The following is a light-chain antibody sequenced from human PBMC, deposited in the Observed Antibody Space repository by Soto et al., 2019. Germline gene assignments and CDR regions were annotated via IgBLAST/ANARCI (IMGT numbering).Light chain of an antibody. CDR1: QSVNSGS. CDR2: GAT. CDR3: QQYGSSVRT. V-gene: IGKV3-20*01. J-gene: IGKJ1*01. Sequence: DIALTQSPGTLSLSPGDRAILSCRASQSVNSGSLAWYQHRPGQAPRLLIYGATIRATGIPDKFSGSGSGTDFTLTISRLEHEDFAVYYCQQYGSSVRTFGQGTKVEIK.